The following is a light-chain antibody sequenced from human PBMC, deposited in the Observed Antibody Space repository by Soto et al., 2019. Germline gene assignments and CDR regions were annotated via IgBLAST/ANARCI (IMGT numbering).Light chain of an antibody. V-gene: IGLV4-69*01. Sequence: QPVLTQSPSASASLGASVKLTCTLSSGHSSYAIAWHQQQPEKGPRYLMKLNSDGSHSKGDGIPHRFSGSSSGAERYLTISSLQSEDEADYYCQTWGTGVVFGGGTKVTVL. CDR1: SGHSSYA. J-gene: IGLJ2*01. CDR2: LNSDGSH. CDR3: QTWGTGVV.